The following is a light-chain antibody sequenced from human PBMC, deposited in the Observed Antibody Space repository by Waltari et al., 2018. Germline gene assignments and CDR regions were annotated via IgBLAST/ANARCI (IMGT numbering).Light chain of an antibody. Sequence: QSALPQPASVSGSPGQSIPISCTGPSSDVGTYNLVSWYQQHPGQAPKLMLYEGSKRPSGFSNRFSGSKSGNTASLTISGLQAEDEADYYCCSYAGSSTLFGGGTKLTVL. J-gene: IGLJ2*01. CDR2: EGS. CDR1: SSDVGTYNL. V-gene: IGLV2-23*01. CDR3: CSYAGSSTL.